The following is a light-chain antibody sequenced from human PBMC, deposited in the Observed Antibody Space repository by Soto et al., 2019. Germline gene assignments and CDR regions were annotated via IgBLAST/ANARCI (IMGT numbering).Light chain of an antibody. CDR2: KAS. J-gene: IGKJ1*01. Sequence: DIQMTQSPSTLSGSVGDRVTITCRASQTISSWLAWYQQKPGKAPKLLIYKASTLKSGVPSRFSGSGSGTEFTLTISGLQSDDFAVYYCQQYNNWPRRTFGQGTKVDIK. CDR1: QTISSW. CDR3: QQYNNWPRRT. V-gene: IGKV1-5*03.